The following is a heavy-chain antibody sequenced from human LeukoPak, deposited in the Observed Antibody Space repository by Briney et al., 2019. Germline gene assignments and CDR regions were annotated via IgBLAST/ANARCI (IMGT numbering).Heavy chain of an antibody. Sequence: SETLSLTCTVSGGSISSSSYYWGWIRQPPGKGLEWIAYGHHSERSNYNPSLKSRVTISVDTSKNQFSLKLSSVTAADTAVYYCARESEGTHHDNTAAFHYWGQGTLVTVSS. CDR1: GGSISSSSYY. J-gene: IGHJ4*02. CDR2: GHHSERS. V-gene: IGHV4-61*01. CDR3: ARESEGTHHDNTAAFHY. D-gene: IGHD1-7*01.